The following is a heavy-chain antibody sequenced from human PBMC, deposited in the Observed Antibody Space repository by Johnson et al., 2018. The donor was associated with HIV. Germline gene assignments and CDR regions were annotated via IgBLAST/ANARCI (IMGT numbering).Heavy chain of an antibody. D-gene: IGHD1-26*01. CDR2: ISYDGTNK. J-gene: IGHJ3*02. V-gene: IGHV3-30-3*01. Sequence: QVQLVESGGGVVQSGRSLRLSCSASGFTFSSYAIHWVRQAPGKGLEWVAVISYDGTNKYYADSVKGRFTISRDNSKNTLYLQMNSLRAEDTAVYYCARVGSPAELLPWAFDIWGQGTMVSVSS. CDR1: GFTFSSYA. CDR3: ARVGSPAELLPWAFDI.